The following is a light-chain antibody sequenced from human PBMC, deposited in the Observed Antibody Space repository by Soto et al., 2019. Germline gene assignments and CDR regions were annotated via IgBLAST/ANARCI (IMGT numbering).Light chain of an antibody. CDR1: SSDVGGNNY. CDR2: DVS. CDR3: SSFPRTSYV. V-gene: IGLV2-14*04. J-gene: IGLJ1*01. Sequence: SSDVGGNNYVSWYQQYPGKAPKLMVCDVSNRPSGVSNRFSGSKSGNTASLTISWLQAEDEADYYCSSFPRTSYVFGPVTKVTVL.